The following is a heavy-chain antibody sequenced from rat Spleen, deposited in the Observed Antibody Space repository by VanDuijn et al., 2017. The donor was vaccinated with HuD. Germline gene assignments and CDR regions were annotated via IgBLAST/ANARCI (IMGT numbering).Heavy chain of an antibody. CDR3: TTDRLGADYFDY. J-gene: IGHJ2*01. Sequence: EVQLVESDGGLVQPGRSLKLSCAASGFTFSDYYMAWVRQAPTKGLEWVAIIAYDGSSSYYRDSVKGRFTISRDNAKSTLYLQMDSLRSEDTATYYCTTDRLGADYFDYWGQGVMVTVSS. D-gene: IGHD5-1*01. CDR1: GFTFSDYY. V-gene: IGHV5-20*01. CDR2: IAYDGSSS.